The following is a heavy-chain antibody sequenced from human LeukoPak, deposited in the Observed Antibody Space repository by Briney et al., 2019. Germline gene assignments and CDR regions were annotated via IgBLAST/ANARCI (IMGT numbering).Heavy chain of an antibody. D-gene: IGHD6-6*01. V-gene: IGHV4-38-2*02. J-gene: IGHJ5*02. CDR2: IYHSGNT. CDR1: GYFISTGYY. CDR3: ARDRLRGSSSSRWFDP. Sequence: SETLSLTCTVSGYFISTGYYWGWIRQPPGKGLEWIGNIYHSGNTYYNPSLKSRVTISVDTSKNQFSLKLSSVTAADTAVYYCARDRLRGSSSSRWFDPWGQGTLVTVSS.